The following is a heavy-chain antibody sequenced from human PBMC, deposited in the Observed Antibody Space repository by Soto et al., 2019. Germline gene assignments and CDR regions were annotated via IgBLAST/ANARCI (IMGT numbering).Heavy chain of an antibody. CDR1: GFTFSTYG. CDR2: VSGGGGTI. Sequence: EVQLLESGGGLVQPGGSLRLSCTASGFTFSTYGMSWVRQAPGKGLDWVSAVSGGGGTIYYADSVKGRFTISRDNSNNTMYWPMKNLTVQDTAVYYWATDRSGPTSGSYRRYYGLGVWGSGTTVTVSS. J-gene: IGHJ6*02. D-gene: IGHD6-19*01. V-gene: IGHV3-23*01. CDR3: ATDRSGPTSGSYRRYYGLGV.